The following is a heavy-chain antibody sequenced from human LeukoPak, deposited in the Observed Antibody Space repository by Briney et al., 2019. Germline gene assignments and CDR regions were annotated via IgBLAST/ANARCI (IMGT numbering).Heavy chain of an antibody. D-gene: IGHD1-26*01. Sequence: GESRKISCKGSGYSFTSYWIGWVRQMPGKGLEWMGIIYPGDSDTRYSPSFQGQVTISADKSISTAYLQWSSLKASDTAMYYCARGQPSGSYPGEYDYWGQGTLVTVSS. CDR1: GYSFTSYW. V-gene: IGHV5-51*01. CDR2: IYPGDSDT. J-gene: IGHJ4*02. CDR3: ARGQPSGSYPGEYDY.